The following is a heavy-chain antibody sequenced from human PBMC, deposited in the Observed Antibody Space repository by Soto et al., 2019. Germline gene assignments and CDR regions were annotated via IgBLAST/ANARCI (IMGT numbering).Heavy chain of an antibody. CDR3: AREGINNYNEYYFDS. D-gene: IGHD4-4*01. J-gene: IGHJ4*02. CDR2: ISGSGNYT. CDR1: GFTFSSYS. Sequence: PGGSLRLSCAASGFTFSSYSMNWVRQAPGKGLEWVPSISGSGNYTHYADFLRGRFTISRDNAKTSLYLQMNSLRAEDTAVYYCAREGINNYNEYYFDSWGQGTVVT. V-gene: IGHV3-21*01.